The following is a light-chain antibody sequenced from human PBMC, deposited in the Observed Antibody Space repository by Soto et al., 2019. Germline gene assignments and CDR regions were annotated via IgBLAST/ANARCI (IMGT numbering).Light chain of an antibody. J-gene: IGLJ2*01. V-gene: IGLV1-40*01. CDR1: SSNIGAGYD. CDR3: QSSDSSLNLV. CDR2: GNT. Sequence: QSVLTQPPSVSGAPGQRVTISCTGSSSNIGAGYDVHWYLQLPGTAPKLLIYGNTNRPSGVPDRFSGSKSGTSASLAITGVQAEDEADYYCQSSDSSLNLVFGGGTKLTVL.